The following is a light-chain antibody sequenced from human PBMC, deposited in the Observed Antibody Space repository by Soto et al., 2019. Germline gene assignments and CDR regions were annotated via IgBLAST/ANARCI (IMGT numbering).Light chain of an antibody. V-gene: IGLV2-14*01. J-gene: IGLJ2*01. CDR1: SSDVGGYNY. CDR2: DVS. CDR3: SSYTSSSTVV. Sequence: QSALTQPASVSGSPGQSITISCTGTSSDVGGYNYVSWYQQHPGKAPKLMIYDVSNRPSGVSNRFSGSKSGNTASLTISGLRAEDEADYYCSSYTSSSTVVFGGGTNSPS.